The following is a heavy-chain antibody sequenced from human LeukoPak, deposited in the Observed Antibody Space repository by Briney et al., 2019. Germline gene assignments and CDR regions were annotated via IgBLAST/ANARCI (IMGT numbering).Heavy chain of an antibody. CDR3: AAGYSSSWDYYGMDV. D-gene: IGHD6-13*01. V-gene: IGHV3-30*03. J-gene: IGHJ6*02. CDR2: ISYDGSNK. Sequence: GGSLRLSCAASGFTFSSYGMHWVRQAPGKGLEWVAVISYDGSNKYYADSVKGRFTISRDNAKNSLYLQMNSLRAEDTAVYYCAAGYSSSWDYYGMDVWGQGTTVTVSS. CDR1: GFTFSSYG.